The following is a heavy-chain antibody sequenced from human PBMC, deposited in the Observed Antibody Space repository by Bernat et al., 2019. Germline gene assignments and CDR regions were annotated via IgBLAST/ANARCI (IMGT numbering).Heavy chain of an antibody. CDR2: INHSGST. V-gene: IGHV4-34*01. CDR3: AGGFGDCSGGSCYGRFYYCYYMDV. J-gene: IGHJ6*03. D-gene: IGHD2-15*01. Sequence: QVQLQQLGAGLLKPSETLSLTCAVYGGSFSGYYWSWIRQPPGKGLEWIGEINHSGSTNYNPSLKSRVTISVDTSKNQISLKLSYVTAADTTVYYCAGGFGDCSGGSCYGRFYYCYYMDVWGKGTTVTVSS. CDR1: GGSFSGYY.